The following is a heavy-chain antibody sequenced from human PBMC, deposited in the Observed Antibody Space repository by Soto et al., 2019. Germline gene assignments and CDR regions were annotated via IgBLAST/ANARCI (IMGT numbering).Heavy chain of an antibody. J-gene: IGHJ4*02. Sequence: PSETLSLTCTVSGGSISSYYWSWIRQPPGKGLEWIGYIYYSGSTNYNPSLKSRVTISVDTSKNQFSLKLSSVTAADTAGYYCGRTGRDVPQPKNFDSWARGPLATFS. CDR2: IYYSGST. D-gene: IGHD2-2*01. V-gene: IGHV4-59*08. CDR3: GRTGRDVPQPKNFDS. CDR1: GGSISSYY.